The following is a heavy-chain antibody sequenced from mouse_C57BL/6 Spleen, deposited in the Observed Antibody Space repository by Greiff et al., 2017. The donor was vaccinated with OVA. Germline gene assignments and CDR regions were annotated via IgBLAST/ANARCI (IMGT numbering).Heavy chain of an antibody. Sequence: VQLQQSGPELVKPGASVKISCKASGYSFTGYYMNWVKQSPEKSLEWIGEINPSTGGTTYNQKFKAKATLTVDKSSSTAYMQLKSLTSEDSAVYYCERGGFITTVVEEAYFDYWGQGTTLTVSS. D-gene: IGHD1-1*01. CDR1: GYSFTGYY. CDR3: ERGGFITTVVEEAYFDY. CDR2: INPSTGGT. J-gene: IGHJ2*01. V-gene: IGHV1-42*01.